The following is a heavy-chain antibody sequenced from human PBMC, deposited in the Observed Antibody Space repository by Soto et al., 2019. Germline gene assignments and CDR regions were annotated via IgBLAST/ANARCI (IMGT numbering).Heavy chain of an antibody. CDR3: ASEEYSGYDYDY. V-gene: IGHV4-39*01. J-gene: IGHJ4*02. D-gene: IGHD5-12*01. CDR1: GGSISSSSYY. CDR2: IYYSGST. Sequence: SETLSLTCTVSGGSISSSSYYWGWIRQPPGKGLEWIGSIYYSGSTYYNPSLKSRVTISVDTSKNQFSLKLSSVTAADTAVYYCASEEYSGYDYDYWGQGTLVTVSS.